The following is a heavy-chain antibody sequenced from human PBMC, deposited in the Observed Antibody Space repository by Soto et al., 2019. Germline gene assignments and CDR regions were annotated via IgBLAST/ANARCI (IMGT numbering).Heavy chain of an antibody. J-gene: IGHJ4*02. CDR1: GFTVSSNY. CDR3: ARHITMDPLLVY. V-gene: IGHV3-53*01. Sequence: EVHLVESGGGLIQPGGSLRLSCAASGFTVSSNYMRWVRQAPGKGLEWVSVIYSGGSTYYADSVKGRFTISRDNSKNTLYLQMNSLRAEDTAVYYCARHITMDPLLVYWGQGTLVTVSS. D-gene: IGHD3-10*01. CDR2: IYSGGST.